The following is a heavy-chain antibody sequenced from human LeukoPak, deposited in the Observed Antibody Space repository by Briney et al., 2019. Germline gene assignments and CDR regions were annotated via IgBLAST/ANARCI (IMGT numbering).Heavy chain of an antibody. V-gene: IGHV1-2*02. Sequence: GASVKVSCKASGYTFTGYYMHWVRQAPGQGLEWMGWINPNSGGTNYAQKFQGRVTMTRDTSISTAYMELSSLRSDDTAVYYCVLEHLTVTYYFDYWGQGTLVTVSS. CDR2: INPNSGGT. J-gene: IGHJ4*02. D-gene: IGHD4-17*01. CDR3: VLEHLTVTYYFDY. CDR1: GYTFTGYY.